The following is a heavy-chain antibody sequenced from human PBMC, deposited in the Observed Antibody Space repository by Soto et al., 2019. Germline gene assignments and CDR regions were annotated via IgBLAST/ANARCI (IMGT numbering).Heavy chain of an antibody. J-gene: IGHJ3*02. D-gene: IGHD3-10*01. V-gene: IGHV4-31*03. Sequence: QVQLQESGPGLLKPSQTLSLTCTVSGGSIRSDGYYWSWIRQRPGKGLEWIGYMNYRGITYYNPSLKSRLTISEDTSKNHVSLNLNSVTAADTAVYYCARDGLSGGDAFDIWGQGTIVVVSS. CDR3: ARDGLSGGDAFDI. CDR2: MNYRGIT. CDR1: GGSIRSDGYY.